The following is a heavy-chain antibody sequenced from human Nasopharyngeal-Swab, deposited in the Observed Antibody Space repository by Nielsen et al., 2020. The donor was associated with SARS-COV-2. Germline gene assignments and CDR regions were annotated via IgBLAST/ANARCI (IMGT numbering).Heavy chain of an antibody. V-gene: IGHV4-61*01. D-gene: IGHD2-2*01. CDR1: GGSVSRGSHY. CDR3: ARDRGDLRKYHFDS. J-gene: IGHJ4*02. Sequence: SETLSLTCTVSGGSVSRGSHYWTWNRQPPGKELEWIGYIFYTGNTNYNPSLESRVTMSIDTSKNQFSLKLSSVTAADTAVYYCARDRGDLRKYHFDSWGQGTQIAVSS. CDR2: IFYTGNT.